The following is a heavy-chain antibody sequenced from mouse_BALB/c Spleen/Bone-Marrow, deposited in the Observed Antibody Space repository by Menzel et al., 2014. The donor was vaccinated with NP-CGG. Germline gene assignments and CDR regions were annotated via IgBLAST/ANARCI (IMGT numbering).Heavy chain of an antibody. D-gene: IGHD2-1*01. J-gene: IGHJ2*01. V-gene: IGHV4-1*02. Sequence: DVTLVASGGGLVQPGGSLNLSCAASGFDFSRYWMSWVRQAPGKGVEWIGEINPDSSTINYTPSLKDKFIISRDNAKNTLYLQMSKVRSEDTALYYCASHGYYGKGDYWGQGTTLTVSS. CDR1: GFDFSRYW. CDR3: ASHGYYGKGDY. CDR2: INPDSSTI.